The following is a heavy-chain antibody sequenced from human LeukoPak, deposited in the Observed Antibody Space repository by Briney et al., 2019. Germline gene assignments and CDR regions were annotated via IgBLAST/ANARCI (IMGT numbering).Heavy chain of an antibody. Sequence: SDTLSLTCAVYGESLNYYYWSWIRQSPGKGLEWIGEIFGGKTTNYNPSLKSRVTISAATSSNQFSLNLKSVTAADTAVYYCASGAWATRLHSWAQGTLVIVSS. CDR3: ASGAWATRLHS. CDR2: IFGGKTT. J-gene: IGHJ4*02. V-gene: IGHV4-34*12. CDR1: GESLNYYY. D-gene: IGHD5-24*01.